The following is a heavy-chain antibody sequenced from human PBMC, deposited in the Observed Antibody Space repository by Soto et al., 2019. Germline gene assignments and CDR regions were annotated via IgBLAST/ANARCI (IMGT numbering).Heavy chain of an antibody. D-gene: IGHD6-6*01. CDR1: GFTFSTYN. J-gene: IGHJ6*03. CDR2: ISSGGSTI. V-gene: IGHV3-48*01. Sequence: PGGSLRLSCAASGFTFSTYNLNWVPQAPWKGLEWLSFISSGGSTIYNADSVKGRFTISRDNARNSLYLQMNSLRAEDTAVYFCARDGDTSSLGYYYYMDVWGKGTTVTVSS. CDR3: ARDGDTSSLGYYYYMDV.